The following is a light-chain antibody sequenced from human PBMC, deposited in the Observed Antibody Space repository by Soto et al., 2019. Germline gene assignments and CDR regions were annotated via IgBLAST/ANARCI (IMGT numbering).Light chain of an antibody. CDR2: GAS. J-gene: IGKJ4*01. CDR3: QQYDSSPLT. Sequence: EIVMTQSPATLSVSPGERATRXXRTSQSVRSSHLAWYQQKPGQAPRLLIYGASSRATGIPDRFSGSGSGTDFTLTISRLEPEDFAVYYCQQYDSSPLTFGGGTKV. CDR1: QSVRSSH. V-gene: IGKV3-20*01.